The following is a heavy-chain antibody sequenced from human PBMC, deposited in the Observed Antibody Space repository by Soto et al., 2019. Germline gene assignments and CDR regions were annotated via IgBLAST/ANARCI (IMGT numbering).Heavy chain of an antibody. J-gene: IGHJ5*01. D-gene: IGHD4-4*01. V-gene: IGHV1-69*14. CDR3: AREGGVTGRTTILDS. CDR2: IIPIYGTV. CDR1: GDTFRSNG. Sequence: QVQLVRSGTAVTKPGSSVQVSCKVSGDTFRSNGISWVRQVPGQGLDWLGGIIPIYGTVNYALKFLGRVTITADKSTSTAYMELSGLRPDDTGVYYCAREGGVTGRTTILDSWGQGTVVTVSP.